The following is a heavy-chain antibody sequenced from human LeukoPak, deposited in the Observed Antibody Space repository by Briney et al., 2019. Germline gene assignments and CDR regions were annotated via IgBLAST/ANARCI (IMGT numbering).Heavy chain of an antibody. CDR1: GGSISSSNW. D-gene: IGHD3-16*02. CDR2: IYHSGST. J-gene: IGHJ4*02. V-gene: IGHV4-4*02. CDR3: ARDGWVGVTVY. Sequence: PSETLSLTCAVSGGSISSSNWWSWVRQPPGKGLEWIGEIYHSGSTNYNPSLKSRVTISVDKSENQFSLKLSSVTAADTAVYFCARDGWVGVTVYWGQGTLVTVSS.